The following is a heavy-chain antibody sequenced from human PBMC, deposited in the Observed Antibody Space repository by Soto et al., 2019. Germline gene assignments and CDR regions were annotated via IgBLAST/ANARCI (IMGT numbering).Heavy chain of an antibody. CDR1: GFTFSSYS. D-gene: IGHD6-19*01. J-gene: IGHJ2*01. CDR3: AGLLFWAAVAGTDWYFDL. V-gene: IGHV3-48*01. Sequence: GGSLRLSCAASGFTFSSYSMNWVRQAPGKGLEWVSYISSSSSTIYYADSVKGRFTISRDNAKNSLYLQMNSLRAEDTAVYYCAGLLFWAAVAGTDWYFDLWGRGTLVTVSS. CDR2: ISSSSSTI.